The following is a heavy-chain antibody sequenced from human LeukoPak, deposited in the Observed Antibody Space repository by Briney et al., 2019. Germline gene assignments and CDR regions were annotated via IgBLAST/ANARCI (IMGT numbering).Heavy chain of an antibody. D-gene: IGHD6-6*01. CDR1: GYTLTELS. CDR2: FDPEDGET. J-gene: IGHJ5*02. V-gene: IGHV1-24*01. Sequence: ASVKVSCKVSGYTLTELSMHWVRQAPGKGLEWMGGFDPEDGETIYAQKFQGRVTMTEDTSTDTAYMELSSLRSEDTAVYYCATDQTYSSSSEYWFDPWGQGTLVTVSS. CDR3: ATDQTYSSSSEYWFDP.